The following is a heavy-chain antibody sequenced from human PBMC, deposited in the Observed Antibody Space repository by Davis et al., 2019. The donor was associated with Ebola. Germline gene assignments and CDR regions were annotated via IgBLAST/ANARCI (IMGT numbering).Heavy chain of an antibody. CDR3: AKEGLLSGQLVRGYYFDY. CDR1: GFTFDDYA. J-gene: IGHJ4*02. D-gene: IGHD6-6*01. V-gene: IGHV3-9*01. Sequence: SLKISCAASGFTFDDYAMHWVRQAPGKGLEWVSGISWDSGRVAYADSVEGRFTISRDNARKSLYLQMNSLRAEDTALYYCAKEGLLSGQLVRGYYFDYWGQGTLVTVSS. CDR2: ISWDSGRV.